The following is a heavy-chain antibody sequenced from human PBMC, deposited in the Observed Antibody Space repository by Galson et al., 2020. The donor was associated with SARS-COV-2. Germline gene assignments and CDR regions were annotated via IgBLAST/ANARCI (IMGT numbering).Heavy chain of an antibody. CDR3: ARSAVVVPAALTGYYYYMDV. CDR2: IDWDDDK. Sequence: SGPTLVKPTQTLTLTCTFSGFSLSTSGMCVSWIRQPPGKALEWLALIDWDDDKYYSTSLKTRPTISKDTSKNQVVLTMTNMDPVDTATYYCARSAVVVPAALTGYYYYMDVWGKGTTVTVSS. J-gene: IGHJ6*03. V-gene: IGHV2-70*01. D-gene: IGHD2-2*01. CDR1: GFSLSTSGMC.